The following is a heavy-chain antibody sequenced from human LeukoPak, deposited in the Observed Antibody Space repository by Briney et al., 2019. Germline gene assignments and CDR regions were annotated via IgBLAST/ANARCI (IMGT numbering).Heavy chain of an antibody. CDR2: ISSSGSTI. CDR3: AKGSVAGNYYYYGMDV. J-gene: IGHJ6*02. D-gene: IGHD6-19*01. CDR1: GFTFSSYE. Sequence: GGSLRLSCAASGFTFSSYEMNWVRQAPGKGQDWDSYISSSGSTIYYADSVKGRFTISRDNAKNSLYLQMNSLRAEDTAVYYCAKGSVAGNYYYYGMDVWGQGTTVTVSS. V-gene: IGHV3-48*03.